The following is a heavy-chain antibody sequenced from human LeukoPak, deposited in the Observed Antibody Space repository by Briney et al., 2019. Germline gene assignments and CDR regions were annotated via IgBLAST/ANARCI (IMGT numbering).Heavy chain of an antibody. CDR2: IIPIFGTA. CDR1: GGTFSSYA. V-gene: IGHV1-69*13. J-gene: IGHJ4*01. D-gene: IGHD4-17*01. Sequence: SVKVSCKASGGTFSSYAISWVRQAPGQGLEWMGGIIPIFGTANYAQKFQGRVTITVDESTSTAYMELSSLRSEDTAVYYCAREVSRLTTVTNYYFDYWGQEPWSPSPQ. CDR3: AREVSRLTTVTNYYFDY.